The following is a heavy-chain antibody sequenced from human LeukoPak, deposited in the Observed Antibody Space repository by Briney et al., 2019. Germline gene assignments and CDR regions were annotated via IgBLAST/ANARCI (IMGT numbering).Heavy chain of an antibody. V-gene: IGHV1-8*01. CDR2: MNPNSGNT. J-gene: IGHJ4*02. Sequence: GASVKVSCKASGYTFTSYDINWVRQATGQGLEWMGWMNPNSGNTGYAQKFQGRVTMTRNTSISTAYMELSSLRSEDTAVYYCARAVKYCSGGSCYFYFDYWGQGTLVTVSP. D-gene: IGHD2-15*01. CDR1: GYTFTSYD. CDR3: ARAVKYCSGGSCYFYFDY.